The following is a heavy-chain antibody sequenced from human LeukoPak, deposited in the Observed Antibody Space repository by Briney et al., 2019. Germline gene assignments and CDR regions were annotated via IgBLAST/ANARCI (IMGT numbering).Heavy chain of an antibody. D-gene: IGHD2-21*01. J-gene: IGHJ3*01. CDR2: VRDNGYVA. CDR1: GFTFSSYG. CDR3: VRDKDWAFDV. V-gene: IGHV3-48*02. Sequence: PGGSLRLSCAASGFTFSSYGMNWVRQAPGKGLEWISHVRDNGYVADYADSVKGRFTISRDNAKDSLHLQMNSLRDEDTAVYYCVRDKDWAFDVWGQGIMVTVSS.